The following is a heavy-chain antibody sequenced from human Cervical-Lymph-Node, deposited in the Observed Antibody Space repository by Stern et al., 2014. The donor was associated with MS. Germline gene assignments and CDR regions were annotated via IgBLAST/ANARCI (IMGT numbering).Heavy chain of an antibody. CDR3: AKGGGDYGVYYFDY. V-gene: IGHV3-23*04. CDR2: FRGSGGTT. J-gene: IGHJ4*02. D-gene: IGHD4-17*01. Sequence: EVQLVESGGGLVQPGGSLRLSCAASGFTFSSYAMSWVRQAPGKGLEWVAGFRGSGGTTYYADSVKGRFTISRDNSKNTLYLQMNSLRADDTAVYYCAKGGGDYGVYYFDYWGQGTLVTVSS. CDR1: GFTFSSYA.